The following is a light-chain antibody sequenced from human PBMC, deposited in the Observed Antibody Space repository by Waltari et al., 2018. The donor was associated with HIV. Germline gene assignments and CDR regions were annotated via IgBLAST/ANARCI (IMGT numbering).Light chain of an antibody. Sequence: QSVLTQPPSVSGAPGQRVTISCTGSSSNIGAGYDVPWYQQLPGTAPKLLVHGTSNGTSGVPDGFSGSKCGTSASLAITGLQAEEEADYYCQCYDSSLSGSVFGGGTKLTVL. CDR1: SSNIGAGYD. V-gene: IGLV1-40*01. CDR3: QCYDSSLSGSV. J-gene: IGLJ2*01. CDR2: GTS.